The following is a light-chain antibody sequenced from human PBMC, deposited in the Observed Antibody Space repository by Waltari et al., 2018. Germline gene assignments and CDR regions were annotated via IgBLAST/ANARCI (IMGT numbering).Light chain of an antibody. CDR1: QSINTW. CDR3: QWYNSYSGT. Sequence: STLSASVGDRVTITCRASQSINTWLAWYQQKPGKAPKLLISKASILESGVPSRFSGSGSGTEFTLTISSLQPDDFASYCCQWYNSYSGTFGQGTKVEIK. CDR2: KAS. J-gene: IGKJ1*01. V-gene: IGKV1-5*03.